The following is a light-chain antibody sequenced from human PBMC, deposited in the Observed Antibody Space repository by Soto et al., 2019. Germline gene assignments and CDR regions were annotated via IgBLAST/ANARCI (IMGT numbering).Light chain of an antibody. CDR1: QSVIDN. J-gene: IGKJ2*01. CDR2: GAS. CDR3: QQYKNWPHT. Sequence: EIVMTQAPVTLSVSPGERATLSCRASQSVIDNLAWYQQKPGQAPRLLISGASTRATGIPARFSGSGSGTEFTLTISSLQSEDFAVYYCQQYKNWPHTFGQGTKVDI. V-gene: IGKV3-15*01.